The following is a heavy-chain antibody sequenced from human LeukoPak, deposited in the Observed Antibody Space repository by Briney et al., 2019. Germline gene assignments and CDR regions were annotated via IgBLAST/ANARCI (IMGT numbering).Heavy chain of an antibody. V-gene: IGHV3-7*04. J-gene: IGHJ4*02. Sequence: PGGSLRLSCAASGFTFSSYRMNWVRQAPGKELEWVASLKQDGSEKYYVDSVKGRFTISRDNAKNSLYLQINSLRAEDTAVYYCARKVGPTKFDYWGQGTLVTVSS. CDR1: GFTFSSYR. CDR2: LKQDGSEK. CDR3: ARKVGPTKFDY. D-gene: IGHD1-26*01.